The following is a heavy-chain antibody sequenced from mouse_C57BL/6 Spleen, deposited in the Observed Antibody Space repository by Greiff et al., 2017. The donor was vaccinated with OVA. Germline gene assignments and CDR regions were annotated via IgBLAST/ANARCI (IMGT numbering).Heavy chain of an antibody. CDR2: IDPSDSET. D-gene: IGHD1-1*01. CDR1: GYTFTSYW. Sequence: QVHVKQPGAELVRPGSSVKLSCKASGYTFTSYWMHWVKQRPIQGLEWIGNIDPSDSETHYNQKFKDKATLTVDKSSSTAYMQLSSLTSEDSAVYYCAREGYYYGSSPAWFAYWGQGTLVTVSA. J-gene: IGHJ3*01. CDR3: AREGYYYGSSPAWFAY. V-gene: IGHV1-52*01.